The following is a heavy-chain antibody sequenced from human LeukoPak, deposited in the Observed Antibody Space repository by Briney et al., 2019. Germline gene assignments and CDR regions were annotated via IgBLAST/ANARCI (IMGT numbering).Heavy chain of an antibody. CDR2: IRFDESDK. Sequence: GGSLRLSCAASGFTFSSYGIHWVRQAPGKGLEWVTFIRFDESDKYYAASVKGRFTISRDNSKNTVYLQMNSLRVEDTAVYYCAKEFSTGTAIDYWGQGTLVTVSS. CDR3: AKEFSTGTAIDY. V-gene: IGHV3-30*02. CDR1: GFTFSSYG. D-gene: IGHD2-8*02. J-gene: IGHJ4*02.